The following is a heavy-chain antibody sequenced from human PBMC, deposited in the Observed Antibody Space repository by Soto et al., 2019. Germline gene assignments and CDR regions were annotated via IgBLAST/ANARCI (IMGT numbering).Heavy chain of an antibody. Sequence: QAQLVQSGAEVKKPGASVNVSCKASGYDYVTYAITWVRQRPGQGLEWMGWISTLNGNTNYAQNFQGRVTMTTDTSTRIVHLELRSLRSDDTAVYYCARRVQVWLPDSYGIDVWGQGTTVTVSS. D-gene: IGHD5-18*01. J-gene: IGHJ6*02. CDR2: ISTLNGNT. CDR1: GYDYVTYA. CDR3: ARRVQVWLPDSYGIDV. V-gene: IGHV1-18*01.